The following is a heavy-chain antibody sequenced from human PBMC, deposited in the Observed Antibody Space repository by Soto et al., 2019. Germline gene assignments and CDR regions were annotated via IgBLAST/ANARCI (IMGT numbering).Heavy chain of an antibody. CDR3: ARGLESGSLYNWFDP. CDR1: GGSFSGYY. D-gene: IGHD1-26*01. Sequence: SETLSLTCAVYGGSFSGYYWSWIRQPPGKGLEWIGEINHSGSTNYNPSLKSRVTISVDTSKNQFSLKLSSVTAADAAVYYCARGLESGSLYNWFDPWGQGTLVTVSS. V-gene: IGHV4-34*01. CDR2: INHSGST. J-gene: IGHJ5*02.